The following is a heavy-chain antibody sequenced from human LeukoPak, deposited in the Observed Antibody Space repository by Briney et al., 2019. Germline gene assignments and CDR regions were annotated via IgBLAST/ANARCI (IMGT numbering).Heavy chain of an antibody. J-gene: IGHJ4*02. CDR3: AREDRDSYGYQYFDY. D-gene: IGHD5-18*01. Sequence: AETLSLTCTVSGGSIRSYYWSGIRQPAGKGLEWIGRIYSSGSTNYTPSLKSRVTISVDTSKNQFSLRLSAVTAADTALYYCAREDRDSYGYQYFDYWGQGALVTVSS. CDR2: IYSSGST. V-gene: IGHV4-4*07. CDR1: GGSIRSYY.